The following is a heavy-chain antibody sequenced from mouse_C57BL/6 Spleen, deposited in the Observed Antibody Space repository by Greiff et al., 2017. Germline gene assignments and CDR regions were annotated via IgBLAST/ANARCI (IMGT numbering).Heavy chain of an antibody. V-gene: IGHV5-16*01. J-gene: IGHJ4*01. CDR3: ARAYYGSSYDYAMDY. Sequence: EVQLVESEGGLVQPGSSMKLSCTASGFTFSDYYMAWVRQVPEKGLEWVANINYDGSSTYYLDSLKSRFIISRDNAKNILYLQMSSLKSEDTATYYCARAYYGSSYDYAMDYWGQGTSVTVSS. CDR1: GFTFSDYY. D-gene: IGHD1-1*01. CDR2: INYDGSST.